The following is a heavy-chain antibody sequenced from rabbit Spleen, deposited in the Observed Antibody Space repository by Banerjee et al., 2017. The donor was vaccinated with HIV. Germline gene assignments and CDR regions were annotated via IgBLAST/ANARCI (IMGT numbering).Heavy chain of an antibody. CDR2: IYAGSSGST. D-gene: IGHD1-1*01. V-gene: IGHV1S40*01. J-gene: IGHJ4*01. Sequence: QSLEESGGDLVKPGASLTLTCKASGIDFSSYYYMCWVRQAPGKGLEWIACIYAGSSGSTYYASWAKGRFTISKTSSTTVTLQMTSLTAADTATYFCVREWADGSGRNLWGPGTLVTVS. CDR1: GIDFSSYYY. CDR3: VREWADGSGRNL.